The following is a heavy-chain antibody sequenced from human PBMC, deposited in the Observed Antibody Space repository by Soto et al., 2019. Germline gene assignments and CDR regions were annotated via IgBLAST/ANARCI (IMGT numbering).Heavy chain of an antibody. V-gene: IGHV3-23*01. CDR2: VSGSGDST. CDR3: AKGRASDCPGCTQYY. J-gene: IGHJ4*02. CDR1: AFTFSSYA. Sequence: EVQLLESGGGLAQPGGSLRLSCAASAFTFSSYAMSWVRQAPGKGLEWVSAVSGSGDSTYYADSVKGRFTISRDSTKNTLEPQMTSPSAEGTAVYYCAKGRASDCPGCTQYYWGRGTLVTGSS. D-gene: IGHD2-21*02.